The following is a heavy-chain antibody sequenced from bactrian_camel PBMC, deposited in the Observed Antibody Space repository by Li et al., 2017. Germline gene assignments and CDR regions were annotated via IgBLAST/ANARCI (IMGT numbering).Heavy chain of an antibody. CDR1: GSIYSGAC. CDR3: AADLVTDKPSLVEREYYY. Sequence: VQLVESGGGSVQAGGSLRLSCVASGSIYSGACVGWLRQAPGKEREGVAAIDSDGITNYADSVKGRFTISRDGAENIIALQMHSLKPKDTATYYCAADLVTDKPSLVEREYYYWGQGTQVTVS. J-gene: IGHJ4*01. V-gene: IGHV3S53*01. CDR2: IDSDGIT. D-gene: IGHD1*01.